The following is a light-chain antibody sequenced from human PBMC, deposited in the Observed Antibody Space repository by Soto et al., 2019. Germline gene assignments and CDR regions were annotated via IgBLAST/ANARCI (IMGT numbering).Light chain of an antibody. J-gene: IGKJ1*01. Sequence: EIVMTQSPATLSVSPGERATLSCRASQSVSSNLAWYQQKPGQAPRLLIYGASTRATGIPARFSGSGSGTEFTLTISSLQSEDFAVSYCQQYNNSRATFGKGTKV. CDR2: GAS. CDR3: QQYNNSRAT. V-gene: IGKV3-15*01. CDR1: QSVSSN.